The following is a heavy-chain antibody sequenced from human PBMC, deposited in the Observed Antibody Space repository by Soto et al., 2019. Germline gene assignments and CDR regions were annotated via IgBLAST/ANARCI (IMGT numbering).Heavy chain of an antibody. D-gene: IGHD4-17*01. Sequence: EVQLVESGGGLVQPGGSLRLSCAASGFTFSSYSMNWVRQAPGKGLEWVSSISSSSSTIYYADSVKARFTISRDDAKNSLYLQMNRLTDADTAVYYCARDRLATVVTPRAWYFDFWGRGTLVTVSS. CDR3: ARDRLATVVTPRAWYFDF. J-gene: IGHJ2*01. CDR1: GFTFSSYS. CDR2: ISSSSSTI. V-gene: IGHV3-48*02.